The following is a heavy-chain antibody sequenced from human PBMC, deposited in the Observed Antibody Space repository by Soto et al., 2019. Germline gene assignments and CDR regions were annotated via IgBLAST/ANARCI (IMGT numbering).Heavy chain of an antibody. J-gene: IGHJ6*02. CDR1: GGTFSSYA. CDR2: IIRIFGTA. Sequence: QVQLVQSGAEVKKPGSSVKVSCKASGGTFSSYAISWVRQAPGQGREWMGGIIRIFGTANYAQKFQGRVTITADKSTSTAYMELRSLSSEDTAVYYCARPYSSSSGYYYCGMDVWGQGTTVTVSS. D-gene: IGHD6-6*01. CDR3: ARPYSSSSGYYYCGMDV. V-gene: IGHV1-69*06.